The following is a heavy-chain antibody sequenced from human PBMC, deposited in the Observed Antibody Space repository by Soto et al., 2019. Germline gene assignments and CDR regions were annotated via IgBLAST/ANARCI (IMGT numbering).Heavy chain of an antibody. J-gene: IGHJ4*02. V-gene: IGHV1-18*01. D-gene: IGHD3-22*01. CDR2: ISAYNGNT. Sequence: ASVKVSCKASGYTFTSYGISWVRQAPGQGLEWMGWISAYNGNTNYAQKLQGRVTMTTDTSTNTAYMELRSLRSDDTAVYYCARISYYYDSGTLGYWGQGTLVTVSS. CDR3: ARISYYYDSGTLGY. CDR1: GYTFTSYG.